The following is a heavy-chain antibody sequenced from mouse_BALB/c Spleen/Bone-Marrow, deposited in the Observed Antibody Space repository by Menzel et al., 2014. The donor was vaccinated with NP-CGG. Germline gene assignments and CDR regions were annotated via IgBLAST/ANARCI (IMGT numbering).Heavy chain of an antibody. Sequence: VQLQESGSVLVRPGDSVKLSCKASGYTFTSTWIHWATQRPGQGLEWIGEIHPNSGNTKYNEKLKGKATLTADTSSSTAYVDLSSLTSEDSAVYYCTRDGVGGAMDDWGQGTSVTVSS. J-gene: IGHJ4*01. D-gene: IGHD2-3*01. CDR2: IHPNSGNT. V-gene: IGHV1S130*01. CDR3: TRDGVGGAMDD. CDR1: GYTFTSTW.